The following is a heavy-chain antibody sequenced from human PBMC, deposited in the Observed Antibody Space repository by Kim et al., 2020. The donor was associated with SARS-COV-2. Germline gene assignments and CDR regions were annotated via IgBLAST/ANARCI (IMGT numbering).Heavy chain of an antibody. J-gene: IGHJ5*02. CDR3: ARSSGTTSWFDP. Sequence: YSPSFQGQVTISADKSISTAYLQWSSLKASDTAMYYCARSSGTTSWFDPWGQGTLVTVSS. V-gene: IGHV5-51*01. D-gene: IGHD1-7*01.